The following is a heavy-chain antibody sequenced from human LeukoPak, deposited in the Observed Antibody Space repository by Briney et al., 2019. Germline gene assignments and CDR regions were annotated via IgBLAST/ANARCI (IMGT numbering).Heavy chain of an antibody. Sequence: SVKVSCKASGGTFSSYAISWVRQAPGQGLEWMGGIITIFGTANYAQKFQGRVTITADESTSTAYMELSSLRSEDTAVYYCARNCGGDCFIPYFDYWGQGTLVTVSS. D-gene: IGHD2-21*01. CDR3: ARNCGGDCFIPYFDY. J-gene: IGHJ4*02. V-gene: IGHV1-69*01. CDR1: GGTFSSYA. CDR2: IITIFGTA.